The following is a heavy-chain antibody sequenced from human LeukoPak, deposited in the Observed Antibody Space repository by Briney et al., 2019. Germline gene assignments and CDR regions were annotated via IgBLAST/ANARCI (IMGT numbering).Heavy chain of an antibody. CDR2: MNPNSGNT. D-gene: IGHD3-9*01. V-gene: IGHV1-8*01. Sequence: ASVKVSCKASGYTFTSYDINWVRQATGQGLEWMGWMNPNSGNTGYAQKFQGRVTMTRNTSISTAYMELSSLRSEDTAVYYCARAKGLRYFDWLSYNWFDPWGQGTLVTVSS. CDR3: ARAKGLRYFDWLSYNWFDP. CDR1: GYTFTSYD. J-gene: IGHJ5*02.